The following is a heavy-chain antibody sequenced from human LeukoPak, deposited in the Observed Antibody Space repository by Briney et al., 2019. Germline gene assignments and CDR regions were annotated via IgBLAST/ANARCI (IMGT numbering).Heavy chain of an antibody. D-gene: IGHD3-22*01. Sequence: ASVKVSCKASGYTFTGYYMHWVRQAPGQGLEWMRWINPNSGGTNYAQKFQGRVTMTRDTSISTAYMELSRLRSDDTAVYYCARDYDSSGYSRYFDYWGQGTLVTVSS. CDR3: ARDYDSSGYSRYFDY. CDR2: INPNSGGT. J-gene: IGHJ4*02. V-gene: IGHV1-2*02. CDR1: GYTFTGYY.